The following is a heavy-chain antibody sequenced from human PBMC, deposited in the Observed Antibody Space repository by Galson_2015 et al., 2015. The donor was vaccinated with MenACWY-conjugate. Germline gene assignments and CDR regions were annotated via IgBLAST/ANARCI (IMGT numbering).Heavy chain of an antibody. J-gene: IGHJ5*01. CDR1: GYIFTSYG. CDR2: ISACNGDT. D-gene: IGHD3-3*01. Sequence: SVKVSCKASGYIFTSYGVSWVRQAPGQGLEWVGWISACNGDTKYVQKFQDRVTMTRDPSTSTAYMELRSLRTDDTAVYYCARGTPTISGVIASHGDRWFDSWGQGTLVTVSS. V-gene: IGHV1-18*01. CDR3: ARGTPTISGVIASHGDRWFDS.